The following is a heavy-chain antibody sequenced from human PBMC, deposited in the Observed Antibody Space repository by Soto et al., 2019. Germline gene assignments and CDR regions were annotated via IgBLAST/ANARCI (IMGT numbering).Heavy chain of an antibody. Sequence: EVQLVESGGGLVQPGGSLRLSCAASGFTFSNYAMHWVRQAPGKGLEYVSTISSNGGSTYYASSVKGRFTISRDNSKNTLYLQMGSLRAEDMAVYCCASSRDGYSFDYWGQGTLVTVSS. D-gene: IGHD4-4*01. CDR2: ISSNGGST. J-gene: IGHJ4*02. V-gene: IGHV3-64*01. CDR3: ASSRDGYSFDY. CDR1: GFTFSNYA.